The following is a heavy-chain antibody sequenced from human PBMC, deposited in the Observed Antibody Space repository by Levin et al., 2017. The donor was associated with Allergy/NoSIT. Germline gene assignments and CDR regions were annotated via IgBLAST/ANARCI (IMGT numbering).Heavy chain of an antibody. CDR2: IWDDGYKK. Sequence: GESLKISCAASGFTFISYGMHWVRQAPGKGLEWVAVIWDDGYKKYYADSVKGRFTISRDNSKNTLYLQMNSLRAEDTAVYYCARVLRFYYYYYMDVWGKGTTVTVSS. V-gene: IGHV3-33*01. CDR1: GFTFISYG. CDR3: ARVLRFYYYYYMDV. J-gene: IGHJ6*03. D-gene: IGHD5-12*01.